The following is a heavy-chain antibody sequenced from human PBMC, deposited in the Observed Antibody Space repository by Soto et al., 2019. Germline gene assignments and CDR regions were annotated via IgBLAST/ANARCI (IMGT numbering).Heavy chain of an antibody. J-gene: IGHJ3*02. Sequence: SETLSLTCTVSGGSISSYYWSWIRQPPGKGLEWIGYIYYSGSTNYNHSLKSRVTISVDTSKNQFSLMLSSVTAADATVLYCAGDQPGRWVHSDGAFDIWGQGTMVTVSS. CDR2: IYYSGST. V-gene: IGHV4-59*01. CDR3: AGDQPGRWVHSDGAFDI. CDR1: GGSISSYY. D-gene: IGHD1-1*01.